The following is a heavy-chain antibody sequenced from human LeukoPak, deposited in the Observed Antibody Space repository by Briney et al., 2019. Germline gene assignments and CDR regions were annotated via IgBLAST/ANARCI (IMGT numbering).Heavy chain of an antibody. CDR2: IYSGGST. Sequence: GGSLRLSCAASGFSVSDSYMSWVRQAPGKGLEWVSAIYSGGSTSYTDSVKGRFTISRDNSKNTLFLLMNSLRAEDTAAYYCARDLIEGAFDIWGQGTMVTVSP. V-gene: IGHV3-53*01. CDR1: GFSVSDSY. CDR3: ARDLIEGAFDI. J-gene: IGHJ3*02. D-gene: IGHD2-21*01.